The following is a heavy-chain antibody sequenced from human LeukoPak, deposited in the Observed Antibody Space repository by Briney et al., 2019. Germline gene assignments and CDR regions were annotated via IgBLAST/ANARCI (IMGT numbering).Heavy chain of an antibody. V-gene: IGHV4-34*01. CDR2: INHSGTRFINPGTT. CDR3: ASPWSSGGFDY. J-gene: IGHJ4*02. D-gene: IGHD6-19*01. CDR1: GGSLSGFY. Sequence: SETLSLTCAVYGGSLSGFYWSWIRQSPEKGLEWLGDINHSGTRFINPGTTNNNPSLKGRVTISADTSKNQFSLKLSSVTAADTAVYYCASPWSSGGFDYWGQGTLVTVSS.